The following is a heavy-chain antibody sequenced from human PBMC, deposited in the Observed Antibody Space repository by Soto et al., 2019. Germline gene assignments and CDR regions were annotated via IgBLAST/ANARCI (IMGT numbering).Heavy chain of an antibody. D-gene: IGHD2-2*01. CDR1: GGSISSGDYY. J-gene: IGHJ2*01. CDR3: ARVRPAYFDL. Sequence: SETLSLTCTVSGGSISSGDYYWSWIRQPPGKGLEWIGYIYYSGSTYYNPSLKSRVTISVDTSKNQFSLRLSSVTAADTAVYYCARVRPAYFDLWGRGTLVTVSS. CDR2: IYYSGST. V-gene: IGHV4-30-4*01.